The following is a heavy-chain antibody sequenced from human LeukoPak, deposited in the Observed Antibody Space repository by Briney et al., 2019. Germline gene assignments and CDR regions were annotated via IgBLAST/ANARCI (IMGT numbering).Heavy chain of an antibody. V-gene: IGHV3-21*01. CDR2: ISSSSSYI. CDR3: ASHYGDYSFFDY. D-gene: IGHD4-17*01. CDR1: GFTFSTYS. Sequence: GGSLRLSCAASGFTFSTYSMNWVRQAPGKGLEWISSISSSSSYIYYADSVKGRFTISRDNAKNSLFLQMNSLRAEDTAVYYCASHYGDYSFFDYWGQGTLVTVSS. J-gene: IGHJ4*02.